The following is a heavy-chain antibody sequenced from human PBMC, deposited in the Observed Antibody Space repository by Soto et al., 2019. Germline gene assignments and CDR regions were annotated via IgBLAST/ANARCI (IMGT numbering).Heavy chain of an antibody. CDR3: ARDRDSGWYYFDY. CDR1: GFTFSSYA. V-gene: IGHV3-30-3*01. D-gene: IGHD6-19*01. Sequence: GGSLRLSCAASGFTFSSYAMHWVRQAPGKGLEWVAVISYDGSNKYYADSVKGRFTISRDNSKNTLYLQMNSLRAEDAAVYYCARDRDSGWYYFDYWGQGTLVTVSS. J-gene: IGHJ4*02. CDR2: ISYDGSNK.